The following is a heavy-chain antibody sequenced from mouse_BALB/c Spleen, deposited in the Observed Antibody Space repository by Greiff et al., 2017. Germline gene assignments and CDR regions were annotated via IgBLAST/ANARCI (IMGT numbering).Heavy chain of an antibody. CDR1: GFSLTSYD. CDR2: IWTGGGT. CDR3: VRDWDPWFAY. J-gene: IGHJ3*01. Sequence: VQLQQSGPGLVAPSQSLSITCTVSGFSLTSYDISWIRQPPGKGLEWLGVIWTGGGTNYNSAFMSRLSISKDNSKSQVFLKMNSLQTDDTAIYYCVRDWDPWFAYWGQGTLVTVSA. V-gene: IGHV2-9-2*01. D-gene: IGHD4-1*01.